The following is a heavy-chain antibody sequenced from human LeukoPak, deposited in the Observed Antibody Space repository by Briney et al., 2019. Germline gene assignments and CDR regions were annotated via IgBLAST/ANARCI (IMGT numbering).Heavy chain of an antibody. V-gene: IGHV4-34*01. CDR1: GGSFSGYY. CDR3: ARRRGCSGGSCYSGINWYFDP. CDR2: INHSGST. Sequence: SETLSLTCAVYGGSFSGYYWSWIRQPPGKGLEWIGEINHSGSTNYNPSLKSRVTISVDTSKNQFSLKLSSVTAADTAVYYCARRRGCSGGSCYSGINWYFDPWGRGTLVTVSS. D-gene: IGHD2-15*01. J-gene: IGHJ2*01.